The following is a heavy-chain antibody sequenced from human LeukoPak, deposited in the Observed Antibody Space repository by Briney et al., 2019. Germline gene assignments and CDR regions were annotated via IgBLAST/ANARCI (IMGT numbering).Heavy chain of an antibody. D-gene: IGHD6-13*01. Sequence: PGGSLRLSCAASGFTFSSYAMHWVRQAPGKGLEWVAVISYDGSNKYYADSVKGRFTISRDNSKNTLYLQMNSLRAEDTAVYYCAKPYSMRVGKDYWGQGTLDTVSS. CDR3: AKPYSMRVGKDY. V-gene: IGHV3-30-3*01. J-gene: IGHJ4*02. CDR2: ISYDGSNK. CDR1: GFTFSSYA.